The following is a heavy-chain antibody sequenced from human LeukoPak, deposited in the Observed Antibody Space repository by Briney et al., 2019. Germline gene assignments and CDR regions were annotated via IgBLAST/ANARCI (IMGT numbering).Heavy chain of an antibody. D-gene: IGHD6-19*01. CDR3: ARGQQWLEAFDF. V-gene: IGHV1-2*02. Sequence: ASVKVSCKASGYTFTGYYIHWVRQAPGQGLEWMGWINPNSGVTHYPQKFQGRVTMTRDTSIRTAYMEVSRLRSGDTPGYYCARGQQWLEAFDFWGVGTLLSVPS. CDR1: GYTFTGYY. J-gene: IGHJ4*02. CDR2: INPNSGVT.